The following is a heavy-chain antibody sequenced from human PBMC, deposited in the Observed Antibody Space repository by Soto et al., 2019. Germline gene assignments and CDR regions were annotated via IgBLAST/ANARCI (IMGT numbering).Heavy chain of an antibody. J-gene: IGHJ6*02. CDR3: ARMDGDYNYYAMDV. Sequence: QVTLKESGPVLVKPTETLTLTCTVSGFSLTNPRMGVSWIRQPPGKPLEWRAHFFSDAERSYSASMQSRLTMSTDTSGSQVVLTMTNMDPVDTATYFCARMDGDYNYYAMDVWGQGTTVTVSS. CDR2: FFSDAER. D-gene: IGHD4-17*01. V-gene: IGHV2-26*01. CDR1: GFSLTNPRMG.